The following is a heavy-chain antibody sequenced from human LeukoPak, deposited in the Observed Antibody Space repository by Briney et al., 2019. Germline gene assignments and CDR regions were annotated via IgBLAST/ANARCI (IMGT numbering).Heavy chain of an antibody. Sequence: GGSLRLSCAASGFTFSSYGMNWVRQAPGKGLEWVAVISYDGSNKYYADSVKGRFTISRDNSKNTLDLQMNSLRVEDAAVYYCARNGYTSGWYRNWGQGTLVTVSS. CDR2: ISYDGSNK. D-gene: IGHD6-19*01. CDR3: ARNGYTSGWYRN. CDR1: GFTFSSYG. J-gene: IGHJ4*02. V-gene: IGHV3-30*03.